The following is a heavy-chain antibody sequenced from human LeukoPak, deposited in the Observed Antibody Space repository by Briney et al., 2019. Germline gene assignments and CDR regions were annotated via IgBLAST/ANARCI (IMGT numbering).Heavy chain of an antibody. V-gene: IGHV1-2*02. CDR2: ITPSGGT. CDR3: ARDRYGDGFGHFDY. Sequence: ASVKVSCKASGYTFTSYAMLWVRQAPGQGLGWMGWITPSGGTNYPQKFQGRVAITRDTSITTAYMDLSRLTSDDTAVYYCARDRYGDGFGHFDYGGQGALVTVSS. D-gene: IGHD5-24*01. CDR1: GYTFTSYA. J-gene: IGHJ4*02.